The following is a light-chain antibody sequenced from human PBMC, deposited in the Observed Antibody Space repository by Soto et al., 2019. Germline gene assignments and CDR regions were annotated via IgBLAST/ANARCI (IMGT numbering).Light chain of an antibody. CDR3: SSYAGRNNLV. CDR1: SSDVGAYDY. V-gene: IGLV2-8*01. Sequence: QPVLTQPPSASGSPGQSVTISCTGSSSDVGAYDYVSWYQQHPGKAPKLMIYAVTERPSGVPDRFSGSKSGNTASLTVSGLQAEDEADYYCSSYAGRNNLVFGTGTKLTVL. CDR2: AVT. J-gene: IGLJ1*01.